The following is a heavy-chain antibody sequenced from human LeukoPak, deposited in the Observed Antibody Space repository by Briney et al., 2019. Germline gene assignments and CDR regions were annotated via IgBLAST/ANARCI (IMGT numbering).Heavy chain of an antibody. CDR1: GGSISPYY. CDR2: IYSSGDT. Sequence: SETLSLTCTVYGGSISPYYWNWIRQPPGKGLEWIGHIYSSGDTNYNASLESRVTMSVDTSKNQFSLELTSVTAADTAVYYCARDPSLRFGEPYFDSWGRGTLVTVSS. CDR3: ARDPSLRFGEPYFDS. D-gene: IGHD3-10*01. J-gene: IGHJ4*02. V-gene: IGHV4-4*07.